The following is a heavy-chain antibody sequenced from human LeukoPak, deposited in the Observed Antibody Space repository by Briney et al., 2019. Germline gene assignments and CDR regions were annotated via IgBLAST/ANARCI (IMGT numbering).Heavy chain of an antibody. CDR2: IRYDGSNK. Sequence: PGGSLRLSCAASGFTFSSYGMHWVRQAPGKGLEWVAFIRYDGSNKYYADSVKGRFTISRDNSKNTLYLQMNSLRAEDTAVYYCANIPTGYSSSWYRDYFDYWGQGTLVTVSS. CDR1: GFTFSSYG. CDR3: ANIPTGYSSSWYRDYFDY. V-gene: IGHV3-30*02. J-gene: IGHJ4*02. D-gene: IGHD6-13*01.